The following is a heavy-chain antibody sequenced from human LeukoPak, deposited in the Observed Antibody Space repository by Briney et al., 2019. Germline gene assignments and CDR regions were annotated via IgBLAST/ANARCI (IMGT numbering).Heavy chain of an antibody. CDR3: ARLNPRRDGFSTEAWHFDY. CDR2: IYYSGNN. V-gene: IGHV4-39*01. D-gene: IGHD5-24*01. J-gene: IGHJ4*02. CDR1: GGSISSCSYY. Sequence: PSETLSLTCTVSGGSISSCSYYWVWNRQPPGQELVWIVSIYYSGNNYYNPSQHSRTTISVDTTKNQFTLKMSLVTAADTAVYYCARLNPRRDGFSTEAWHFDYWGQGTLVTVSS.